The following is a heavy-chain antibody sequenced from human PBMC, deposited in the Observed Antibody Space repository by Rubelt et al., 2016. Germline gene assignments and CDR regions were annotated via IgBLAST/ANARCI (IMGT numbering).Heavy chain of an antibody. V-gene: IGHV3-11*05. Sequence: YISSSSSYTNYADSVKGRFTISRDNAKNSLYLQMNSLRAEDTAVYYCARDPAGYSSSPDYWGQGTLVTVSS. CDR2: ISSSSSYT. J-gene: IGHJ4*02. D-gene: IGHD6-13*01. CDR3: ARDPAGYSSSPDY.